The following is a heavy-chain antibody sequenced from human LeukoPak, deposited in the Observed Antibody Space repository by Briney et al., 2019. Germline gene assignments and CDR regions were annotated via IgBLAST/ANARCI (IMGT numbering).Heavy chain of an antibody. Sequence: PSETLSLNCTVSGGSISTFYWSWIRQPAGKGLEWIGRIFTSGSTNYNPSLKSRVTMSVDTSKNQFSLKLSSVTAADTAVYYCARDYYDSSGYYSDYWGQGTLVTVSS. CDR2: IFTSGST. CDR3: ARDYYDSSGYYSDY. J-gene: IGHJ4*02. D-gene: IGHD3-22*01. V-gene: IGHV4-4*07. CDR1: GGSISTFY.